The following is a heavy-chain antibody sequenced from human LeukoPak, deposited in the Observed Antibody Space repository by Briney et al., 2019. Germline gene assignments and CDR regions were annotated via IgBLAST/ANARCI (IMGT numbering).Heavy chain of an antibody. V-gene: IGHV3-30*18. Sequence: QPGRSLRLSCAASGFTFSSYGMHWVRQAPGKGLEWVAVISYDGSSKYYADSVKGRFTISRDNSKNTLYLQMNSLRAEDTAVYYCAKPRTLGTGYRGYFDYWGQGTLVTVSS. J-gene: IGHJ4*02. CDR1: GFTFSSYG. CDR3: AKPRTLGTGYRGYFDY. CDR2: ISYDGSSK. D-gene: IGHD1-1*01.